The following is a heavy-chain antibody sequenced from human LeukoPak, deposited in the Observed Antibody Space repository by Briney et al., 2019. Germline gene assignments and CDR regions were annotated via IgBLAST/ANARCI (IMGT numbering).Heavy chain of an antibody. CDR2: IYHSGST. Sequence: PSETLSLTCTVSGGSISSRNYYWGWIRQPPGKGLEWIGSIYHSGSTTYYPSLKSRVTISVDTSKNQFSLKLSSVTAADTAVYYCAREVNSSGYYSAFDIWGQGTMVTVSS. D-gene: IGHD3-22*01. J-gene: IGHJ3*02. V-gene: IGHV4-39*07. CDR3: AREVNSSGYYSAFDI. CDR1: GGSISSRNYY.